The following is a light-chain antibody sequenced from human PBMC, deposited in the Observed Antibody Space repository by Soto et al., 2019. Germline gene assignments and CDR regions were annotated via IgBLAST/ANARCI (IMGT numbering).Light chain of an antibody. V-gene: IGKV1-39*01. CDR1: QRISTY. CDR2: GAS. J-gene: IGKJ3*01. CDR3: QQYSSSTT. Sequence: DLQMTQSPSSLSASVGDSVTIXXRASQRISTYLNWYQQKPGKAPKLLIYGASTLQGGVPSRFSGSGSGTDFTLTISSLQPDDFASYYCQQYSSSTTFGPGTKVDIK.